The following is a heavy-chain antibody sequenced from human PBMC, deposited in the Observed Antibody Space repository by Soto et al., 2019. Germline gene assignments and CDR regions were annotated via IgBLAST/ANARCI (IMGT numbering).Heavy chain of an antibody. J-gene: IGHJ4*02. CDR1: GGSFSGYY. CDR3: ARALVSNTGYAF. D-gene: IGHD2-2*01. Sequence: QVQLQQWGAGLLKPSETLSLTCAVYGGSFSGYYWSWIRQSPGKGLEWIGEINHDTNYNPSLRGRVTISVDASKDQFSLKLSSVTAADTAVYYRARALVSNTGYAFWGQGTLVTVSS. V-gene: IGHV4-34*01. CDR2: INHDT.